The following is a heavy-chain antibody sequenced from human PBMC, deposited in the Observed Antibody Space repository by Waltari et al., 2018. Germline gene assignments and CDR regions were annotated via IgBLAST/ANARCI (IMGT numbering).Heavy chain of an antibody. Sequence: QLQLQESGPGLVKPSETLSLTCTVSGGSISRSSYYWGRIRPPPGKGLEWIGSIYYSGSTYYNPSLKSRVTISVDTSKNQFSLKLSSVTAADTAVYYCARESKTFEYSSSSEGADYWGQGTLVTVSS. V-gene: IGHV4-39*07. D-gene: IGHD6-6*01. J-gene: IGHJ4*02. CDR1: GGSISRSSYY. CDR3: ARESKTFEYSSSSEGADY. CDR2: IYYSGST.